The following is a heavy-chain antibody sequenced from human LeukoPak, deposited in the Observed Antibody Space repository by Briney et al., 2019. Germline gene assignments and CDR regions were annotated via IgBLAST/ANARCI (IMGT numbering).Heavy chain of an antibody. D-gene: IGHD5-12*01. J-gene: IGHJ4*02. CDR2: IDHSGST. V-gene: IGHV4-34*01. CDR3: ATRLPTDY. Sequence: KPSGTLSLTCAVYGGSFSDYSWSWIRQPPGKGLEWIGEIDHSGSTSYNPSLKSRLTISVDTSKKQFSLKLNSVTAADTAVYYCATRLPTDYWGQGTLVTVSS. CDR1: GGSFSDYS.